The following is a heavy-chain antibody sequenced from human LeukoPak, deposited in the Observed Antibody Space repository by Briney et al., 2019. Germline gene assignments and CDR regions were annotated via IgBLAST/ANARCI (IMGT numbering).Heavy chain of an antibody. D-gene: IGHD3-10*01. CDR1: GGSFSIYY. CDR2: IFYSGST. CDR3: AKSNGYGLVDI. J-gene: IGHJ3*02. V-gene: IGHV4-59*12. Sequence: SETLSLTCTVSGGSFSIYYWSWIRQPAGKVLEWIGNIFYSGSTYYSPSLRSRVTISLDTSRNQFSLKLNSVTAADTAVYYCAKSNGYGLVDIWGQGTMVTVSS.